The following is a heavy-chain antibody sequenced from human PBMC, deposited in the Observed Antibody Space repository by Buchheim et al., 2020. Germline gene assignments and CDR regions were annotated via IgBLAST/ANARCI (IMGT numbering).Heavy chain of an antibody. D-gene: IGHD4-17*01. V-gene: IGHV3-23*01. CDR1: GFTFSSYA. CDR2: ISGSGGST. J-gene: IGHJ6*02. Sequence: EVQLLESGGGLVQPGGSLRLSCAASGFTFSSYAMSWVRQAPGKGLEWVSAISGSGGSTYYVDSEKGRFTISRDNYKNTLYTQMNSLRAEDTAVYYCAKDRGPLGDPMCMDVWGRGTT. CDR3: AKDRGPLGDPMCMDV.